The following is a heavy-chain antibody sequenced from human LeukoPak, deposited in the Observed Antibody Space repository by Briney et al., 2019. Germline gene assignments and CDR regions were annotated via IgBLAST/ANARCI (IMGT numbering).Heavy chain of an antibody. V-gene: IGHV3-30-3*01. Sequence: GGSLRLSCAASGFTFSSYAMPWVRQAPGKGLEWVAVISYDGSNKYYADSVKGRFTISRDNSKSTPYLQMNSLRAEDTAVYYCARGVIAATKYYFDYWGQGTLVTVSS. CDR1: GFTFSSYA. J-gene: IGHJ4*02. D-gene: IGHD6-6*01. CDR3: ARGVIAATKYYFDY. CDR2: ISYDGSNK.